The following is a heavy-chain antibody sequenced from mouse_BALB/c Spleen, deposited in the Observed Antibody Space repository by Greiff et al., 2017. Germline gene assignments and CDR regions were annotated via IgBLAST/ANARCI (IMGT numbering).Heavy chain of an antibody. CDR3: ARGNYYGGSYGWFFDV. D-gene: IGHD1-1*01. V-gene: IGHV3-2*02. CDR1: GYSITSDYA. J-gene: IGHJ1*01. CDR2: ISYSGST. Sequence: EVQLVESGPGLVKPSQSLSLTCTVTGYSITSDYAWNWIRQFPGNKLEWMGYISYSGSTRYNPSLKSRISITRDTSKNQFFLQLNSVTTEDTATYYCARGNYYGGSYGWFFDVWGAGTTVTVSS.